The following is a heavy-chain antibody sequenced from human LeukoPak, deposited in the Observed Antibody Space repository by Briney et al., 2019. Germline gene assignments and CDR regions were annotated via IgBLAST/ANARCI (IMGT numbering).Heavy chain of an antibody. CDR3: ARERIAADPAFDI. J-gene: IGHJ3*02. Sequence: ASVTVSCKASGGTFSSYAISWVRQAPGQGLEWMGGIIPIFGTANYAQKFQGRVTITTDESTSTAYVELSSLRSEDTAVYYCARERIAADPAFDIWGQGTMVTVSS. V-gene: IGHV1-69*05. CDR1: GGTFSSYA. D-gene: IGHD6-6*01. CDR2: IIPIFGTA.